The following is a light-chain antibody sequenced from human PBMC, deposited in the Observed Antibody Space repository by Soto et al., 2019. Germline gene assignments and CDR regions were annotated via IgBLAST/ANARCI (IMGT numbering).Light chain of an antibody. V-gene: IGKV3-15*01. CDR3: QQYNDWPPYT. J-gene: IGKJ2*01. CDR2: DAS. CDR1: QSVSNN. Sequence: EIVMTQSPATLSVSPGERAALSCRASQSVSNNLAWYQLKPGQAPRLLIYDASTRATGIPARFSGSGSGTEFTLTISSLQSEDFAVYYRQQYNDWPPYTFGQGTKLEI.